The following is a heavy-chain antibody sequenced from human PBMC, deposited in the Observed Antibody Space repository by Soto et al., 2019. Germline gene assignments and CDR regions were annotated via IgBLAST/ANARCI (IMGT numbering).Heavy chain of an antibody. V-gene: IGHV3-15*01. CDR3: STDRWIASSDY. D-gene: IGHD2-21*01. J-gene: IGHJ4*02. Sequence: EVQLVESGGGLVKPGESLRLSCAASGFTFTNDWMGWVRQAPGKGLEWVGRVKSKSDGETTDYAAPVKGRFTISRDDSKNTLYLHMNILKAEDTAVDYCSTDRWIASSDYWGQGTLVTVSS. CDR1: GFTFTNDW. CDR2: VKSKSDGETT.